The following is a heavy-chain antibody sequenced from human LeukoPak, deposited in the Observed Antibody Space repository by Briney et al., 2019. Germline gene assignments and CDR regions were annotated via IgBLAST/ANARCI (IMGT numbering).Heavy chain of an antibody. D-gene: IGHD6-19*01. CDR2: INHDGSER. Sequence: PGGSLRLSCAASGFTFSSYAMHWVRQAPGKGLEWVANINHDGSERNYVDSVRGRFIISRDNAKNSLHLEMNSLRAADTAVYYCARVGFLFSGWYDTYWGQGTLVIVSS. J-gene: IGHJ4*02. V-gene: IGHV3-7*01. CDR3: ARVGFLFSGWYDTY. CDR1: GFTFSSYA.